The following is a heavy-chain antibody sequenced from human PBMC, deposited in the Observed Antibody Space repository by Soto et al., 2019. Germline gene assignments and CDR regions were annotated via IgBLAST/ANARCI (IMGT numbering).Heavy chain of an antibody. V-gene: IGHV5-51*01. CDR2: IFPDDSDT. Sequence: PGESLKISCEGSGYDFANYWIAWVRQMPGKGLEWMGIIFPDDSDTKYSPSFQGQVTISADRSISTAYLQWSSLKASDSAMYYCGRLDDSGTVIDYWGQGTLVTGSS. CDR1: GYDFANYW. CDR3: GRLDDSGTVIDY. D-gene: IGHD1-26*01. J-gene: IGHJ4*02.